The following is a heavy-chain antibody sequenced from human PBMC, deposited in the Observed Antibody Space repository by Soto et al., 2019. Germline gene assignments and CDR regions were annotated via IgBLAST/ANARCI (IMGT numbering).Heavy chain of an antibody. J-gene: IGHJ6*03. CDR2: IFFTGST. D-gene: IGHD2-2*01. CDR1: GGSMTSGSYY. V-gene: IGHV4-31*03. CDR3: ARTYCSGYSCYLGHYYYMDV. Sequence: QVQLQESGPGLVKPSQTLSLTCTVSGGSMTSGSYYWSWVRQHPGKGLEWIGYIFFTGSTYYNPSLKSRFTISVDTSKNQFSLQLSSVTAADTAVYYCARTYCSGYSCYLGHYYYMDVWGIGTTVTVSS.